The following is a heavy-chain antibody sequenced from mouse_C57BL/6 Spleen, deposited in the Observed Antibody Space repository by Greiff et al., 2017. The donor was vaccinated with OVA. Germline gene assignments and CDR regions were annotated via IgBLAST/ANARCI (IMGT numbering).Heavy chain of an antibody. Sequence: DVHLVESGGGLVQPGGSLKLSCAASGFTFSDYYMYWVRQTPEQRLEWVAYISNGGGSTYYPDTVKGRFTISRDNAKNTLYLQMSRLKSEDTAMDYCARGADYSNYSAWFAYWGQGTLVTVSA. CDR2: ISNGGGST. V-gene: IGHV5-12*01. J-gene: IGHJ3*01. CDR3: ARGADYSNYSAWFAY. CDR1: GFTFSDYY. D-gene: IGHD2-5*01.